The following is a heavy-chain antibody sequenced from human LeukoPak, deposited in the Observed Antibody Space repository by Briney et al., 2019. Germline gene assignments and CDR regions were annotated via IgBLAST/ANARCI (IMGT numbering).Heavy chain of an antibody. CDR2: ISSNGGST. CDR1: GFTFSSYA. Sequence: PGGSLRLSCAASGFTFSSYAMHWVRQAPGKGLEYVSAISSNGGSTYYANSVKGRFTISRDNSKNMIYLEMSSLKAEDTAVYYCARVEGSSWYGAFDIWGQGTMVTVSS. J-gene: IGHJ3*02. D-gene: IGHD6-13*01. V-gene: IGHV3-64*01. CDR3: ARVEGSSWYGAFDI.